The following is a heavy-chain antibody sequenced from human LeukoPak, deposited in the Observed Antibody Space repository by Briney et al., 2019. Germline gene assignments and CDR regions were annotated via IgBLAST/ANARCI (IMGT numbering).Heavy chain of an antibody. CDR1: GFTFSSYS. D-gene: IGHD5-12*01. Sequence: GGSLRLSCAASGFTFSSYSMNWVRQAPGKGLEWVSYISSSTIYYADSVKGRFTISRDNAKNSLYLQMNSLRAEDTAVYYCARDGYSGYDFDYWGQGTLVTVSS. CDR3: ARDGYSGYDFDY. J-gene: IGHJ4*02. V-gene: IGHV3-48*01. CDR2: ISSSTI.